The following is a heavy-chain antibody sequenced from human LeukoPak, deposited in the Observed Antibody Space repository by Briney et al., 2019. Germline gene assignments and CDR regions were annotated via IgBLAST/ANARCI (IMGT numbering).Heavy chain of an antibody. Sequence: ASVKASCKASGYTFTSYAMNWVRQAPGQGLEWMGWINTNTGNPTYAQGFTGRFVFSLDTSVSTAYLQISSLKAEDTAVYYCASRDYDFWSGYSFDYWGQGTLVTVSS. CDR1: GYTFTSYA. CDR2: INTNTGNP. D-gene: IGHD3-3*01. J-gene: IGHJ4*02. V-gene: IGHV7-4-1*02. CDR3: ASRDYDFWSGYSFDY.